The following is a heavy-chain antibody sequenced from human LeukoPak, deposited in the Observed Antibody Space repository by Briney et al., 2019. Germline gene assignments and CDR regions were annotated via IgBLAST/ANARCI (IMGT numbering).Heavy chain of an antibody. V-gene: IGHV3-30-3*01. J-gene: IGHJ6*02. CDR2: ISYDGSNK. CDR1: GFTFSNYA. CDR3: ASLLPYGSGSWYGMDV. D-gene: IGHD3-10*01. Sequence: GGSLRLYCAASGFTFSNYAMHWVRQAPGKGLEGVAVISYDGSNKYYADSVKGRFTISRDNSKNTLYLQMNSLRAEDTAVYYCASLLPYGSGSWYGMDVWGQGTTVTVSS.